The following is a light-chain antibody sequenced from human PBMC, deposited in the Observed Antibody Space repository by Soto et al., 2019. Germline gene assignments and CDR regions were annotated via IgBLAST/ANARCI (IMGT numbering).Light chain of an antibody. CDR3: QSYDSSLSVLYV. V-gene: IGLV1-40*01. J-gene: IGLJ1*01. Sequence: HSVLTQPTSVSGAPGQRVTISCTGSSSNIGAGYDVHWYQQLPGTAPKLLIYGNSNRPSGVPDRFSGSKSGTSASLAITGLQAEDEADYYCQSYDSSLSVLYVFGTGTKLTVL. CDR1: SSNIGAGYD. CDR2: GNS.